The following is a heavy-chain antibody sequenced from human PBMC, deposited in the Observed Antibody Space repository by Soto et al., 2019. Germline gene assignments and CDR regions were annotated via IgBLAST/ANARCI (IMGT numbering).Heavy chain of an antibody. Sequence: ASVTVSCKASGYTFTSYGISWVRQAPGQGQEWMGWISAYNGNTNYTQKLQGRVTMTTDTSTSTAYLELRSLRSDDTAVYYCARGYHGYSYANFDYWGQGILVTGSS. CDR1: GYTFTSYG. V-gene: IGHV1-18*01. D-gene: IGHD5-18*01. J-gene: IGHJ4*02. CDR2: ISAYNGNT. CDR3: ARGYHGYSYANFDY.